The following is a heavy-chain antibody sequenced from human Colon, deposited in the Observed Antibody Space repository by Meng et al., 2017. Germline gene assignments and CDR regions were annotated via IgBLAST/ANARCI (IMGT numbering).Heavy chain of an antibody. CDR3: ARDRRNYYLDL. CDR1: GGSFDNYA. D-gene: IGHD6-6*01. V-gene: IGHV1-69*05. CDR2: IIPGVGTT. Sequence: QVQLMHSGAEVKTPGSSVRVSCKASGGSFDNYATSWVRQAPGQGLERVGGIIPGVGTTNYAQRFQGRVTITTDRSAGTVFMQLNSLRFEDTAVYYCARDRRNYYLDLWGQGTLVTVSS. J-gene: IGHJ4*02.